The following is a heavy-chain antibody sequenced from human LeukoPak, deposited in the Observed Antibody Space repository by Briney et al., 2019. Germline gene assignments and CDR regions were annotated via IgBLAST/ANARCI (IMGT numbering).Heavy chain of an antibody. CDR3: AQKADYDFWSGYSVQH. J-gene: IGHJ1*01. Sequence: GGSLRLSCAASGFTFSSYAMSWVRQAPGKGLEWVSAISGSGGSTYYADSVKGRFTISRDNFKNTLYLQMNSLRAEDTAVYYCAQKADYDFWSGYSVQHWGQGTLVTVSS. D-gene: IGHD3-3*01. CDR2: ISGSGGST. CDR1: GFTFSSYA. V-gene: IGHV3-23*01.